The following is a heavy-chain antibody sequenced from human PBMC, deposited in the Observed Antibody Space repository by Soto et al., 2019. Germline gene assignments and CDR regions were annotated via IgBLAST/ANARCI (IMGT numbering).Heavy chain of an antibody. J-gene: IGHJ4*02. D-gene: IGHD2-15*01. CDR3: ATRGYCSGGSCPEDY. CDR2: IHHSGST. V-gene: IGHV4-30-2*01. CDR1: GGSISSGGYS. Sequence: QLQLQESGSGLVKPSQTLSLTCAVSGGSISSGGYSWSWIRQPPGKGLEWIGYIHHSGSTYYNPSLRSRVTVSVDRSKNQCSLKLSSVPAADTAVYYCATRGYCSGGSCPEDYWGQGTLVTVSS.